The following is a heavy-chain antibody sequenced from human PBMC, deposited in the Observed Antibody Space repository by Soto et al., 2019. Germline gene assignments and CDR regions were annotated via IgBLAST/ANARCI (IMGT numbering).Heavy chain of an antibody. CDR3: TTDLLSSEADY. D-gene: IGHD3-22*01. CDR2: IKSKTDGGTT. CDR1: GFTFSNAW. Sequence: PVGSLRLSCAASGFTFSNAWMSWVRQAPGKGLEWVGRIKSKTDGGTTDYAAPVKGRFTISRDDSKNTLYLQMNSLKTEDTAVYYCTTDLLSSEADYWGQGTLVTVSS. J-gene: IGHJ4*02. V-gene: IGHV3-15*01.